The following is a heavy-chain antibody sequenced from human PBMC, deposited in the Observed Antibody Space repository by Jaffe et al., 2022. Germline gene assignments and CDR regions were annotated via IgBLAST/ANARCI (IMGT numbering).Heavy chain of an antibody. CDR3: ARVWGYYDSFAVTHTTNAFDI. V-gene: IGHV3-48*03. J-gene: IGHJ3*02. Sequence: EVQLVESGGGLVQPGGSLRLSCAASGFTFSSYEMNWVRQAPGKGLEWVSYISSSGSTIYYADSVKGRFTISRDNAKNSLYLQMNSLRAEDTAVYYCARVWGYYDSFAVTHTTNAFDIWGQGTMVTVSS. CDR2: ISSSGSTI. CDR1: GFTFSSYE. D-gene: IGHD3-22*01.